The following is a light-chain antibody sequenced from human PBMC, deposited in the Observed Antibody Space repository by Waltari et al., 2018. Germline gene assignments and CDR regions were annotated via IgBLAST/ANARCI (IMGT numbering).Light chain of an antibody. CDR3: QQDYNLLT. Sequence: EIVMTQSPATLSLSPGERATLSCRASQSVSSSYLSWYQQKPGQAHRLLIYGASTRATGIPARFSGSGSGTDFTLTISSLQPEDFAVYYCQQDYNLLTFGGGTKVEIK. CDR2: GAS. J-gene: IGKJ4*01. V-gene: IGKV3D-7*01. CDR1: QSVSSSY.